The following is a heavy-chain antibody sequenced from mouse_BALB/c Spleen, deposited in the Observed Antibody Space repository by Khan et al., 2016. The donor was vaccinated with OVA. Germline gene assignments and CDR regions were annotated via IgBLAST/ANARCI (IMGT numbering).Heavy chain of an antibody. CDR2: IYPGNGYT. J-gene: IGHJ2*01. D-gene: IGHD2-14*01. CDR3: AAAYYRNYFDY. V-gene: IGHV1S134*01. Sequence: VQLKESGAELGRPGSSVKLSCKTSGFTFTSYGIKWVKQRPGQGLEWIGYIYPGNGYTVYNEKFQGKATLTSDTSSSTAYMHVRSLKSEDSAIYFCAAAYYRNYFDYWGQGTTLTVSS. CDR1: GFTFTSYG.